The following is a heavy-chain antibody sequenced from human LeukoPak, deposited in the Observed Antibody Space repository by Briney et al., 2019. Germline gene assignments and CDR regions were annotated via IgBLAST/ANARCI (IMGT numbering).Heavy chain of an antibody. CDR2: FDPEDGET. V-gene: IGHV1-24*01. J-gene: IGHJ4*02. D-gene: IGHD3-10*01. CDR1: GYTLSELS. CDR3: ATDFSRGWGFDY. Sequence: ASVKVSCKVSGYTLSELSMHWVRQAPGKGLEWTGGFDPEDGETIHAQKFQGRVTMTEDTSTDTAYMELSSLRSEDTAVYYCATDFSRGWGFDYWGQGTLVTVSS.